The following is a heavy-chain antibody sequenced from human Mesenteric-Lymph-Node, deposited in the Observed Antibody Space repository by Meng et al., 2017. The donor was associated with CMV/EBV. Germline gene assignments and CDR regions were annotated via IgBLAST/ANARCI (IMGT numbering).Heavy chain of an antibody. J-gene: IGHJ4*02. CDR1: GFTFSSYW. Sequence: GGSLRLSCAASGFTFSSYWMSWVRQAPGKGLEWVANIKQDGSEKYYVDSVKGRFTISRDNAKNSLYLQMNSLRAEDTAVYYCARIGGYAIFGVITSRWGQGTLVTVSS. CDR2: IKQDGSEK. CDR3: ARIGGYAIFGVITSR. V-gene: IGHV3-7*01. D-gene: IGHD3-3*01.